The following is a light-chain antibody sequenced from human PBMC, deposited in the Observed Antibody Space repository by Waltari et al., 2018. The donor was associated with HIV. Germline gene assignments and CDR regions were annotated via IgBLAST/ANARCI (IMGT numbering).Light chain of an antibody. J-gene: IGKJ2*01. CDR1: QSIGWY. V-gene: IGKV3-11*01. CDR2: DAS. CDR3: QQRSNWPPYT. Sequence: EIVLTQPSATLSLCPGERATLTCRASQSIGWYLAWYQQKPGQDPRLLIYDASNRATGIPGMFSGSGSGTDFTLTISSLEPEDFAVYYCQQRSNWPPYTFGQGTKLEIK.